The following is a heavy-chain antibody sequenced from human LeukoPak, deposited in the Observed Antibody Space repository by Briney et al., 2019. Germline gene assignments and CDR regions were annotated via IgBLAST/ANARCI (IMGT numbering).Heavy chain of an antibody. CDR2: ISAYNGNT. V-gene: IGHV1-18*01. Sequence: ASVKVSCKASGYTFTSYGIGWVRQAPGQGLEWMGWISAYNGNTNYAQKLQGRVTMTTDTSTSTAYMELRSLRSDDTAVYYCAGSSGGDYAPDLWGRGTLVTVSS. CDR3: AGSSGGDYAPDL. CDR1: GYTFTSYG. J-gene: IGHJ2*01. D-gene: IGHD4-17*01.